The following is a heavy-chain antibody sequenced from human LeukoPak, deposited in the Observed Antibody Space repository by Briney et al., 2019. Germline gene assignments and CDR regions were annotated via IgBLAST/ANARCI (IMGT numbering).Heavy chain of an antibody. D-gene: IGHD6-13*01. CDR1: GGSISDGGYY. Sequence: PSETLSLTCTVSGGSISDGGYYWSWIRQHPGRGLEWIGCIYDSESTFYNPSLKSRVTISMHTSKKQFSLRLSSATAADTAVYYCARNTGIAAAGNPSYYYYYYMDVWGKGTTVTVSS. J-gene: IGHJ6*03. CDR2: IYDSEST. CDR3: ARNTGIAAAGNPSYYYYYYMDV. V-gene: IGHV4-31*03.